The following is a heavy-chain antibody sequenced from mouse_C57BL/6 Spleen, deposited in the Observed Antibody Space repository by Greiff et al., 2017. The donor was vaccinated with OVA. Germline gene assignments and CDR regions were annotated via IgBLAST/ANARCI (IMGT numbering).Heavy chain of an antibody. Sequence: VQLQQSGAELVRPGASVKLSCTASGFNIKDYYMHWVKQRPEQGLEWIGRIDPEDGDTEYAPKFQGKATMTADTSSNTAYLQLSSLTSEDTAVYYCTTGWGDYYAMDYWGQGTSVTVSS. CDR1: GFNIKDYY. J-gene: IGHJ4*01. V-gene: IGHV14-1*01. CDR2: IDPEDGDT. CDR3: TTGWGDYYAMDY. D-gene: IGHD1-1*02.